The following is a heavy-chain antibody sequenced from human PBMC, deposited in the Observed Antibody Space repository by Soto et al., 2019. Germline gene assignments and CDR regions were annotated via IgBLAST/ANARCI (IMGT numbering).Heavy chain of an antibody. Sequence: SETLSLTCSVSGDSINNGLYYWSWIRQFPGGGLEWLAYIYYSGGTFYNLSLKSRLALGIDTSKNQFSLRLTSVAAADTAIYYCARTTKWSNNFPYYFDSWGQGTLVTVSS. D-gene: IGHD2-15*01. V-gene: IGHV4-30-4*01. J-gene: IGHJ4*02. CDR1: GDSINNGLYY. CDR2: IYYSGGT. CDR3: ARTTKWSNNFPYYFDS.